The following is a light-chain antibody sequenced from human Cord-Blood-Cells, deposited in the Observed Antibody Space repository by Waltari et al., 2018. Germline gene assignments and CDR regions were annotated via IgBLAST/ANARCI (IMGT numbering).Light chain of an antibody. J-gene: IGLJ2*01. Sequence: NFMLTQPHSVSESPGKTVTISCTRSRGSIASNYVQWYQQRPGSSPTTGIYEDKQGPSGVPDRFSGSIYSSSNSASLTISGLKTEDEADYYCQSYDSSNVVFGGGTKLTVL. CDR2: EDK. CDR1: RGSIASNY. V-gene: IGLV6-57*01. CDR3: QSYDSSNVV.